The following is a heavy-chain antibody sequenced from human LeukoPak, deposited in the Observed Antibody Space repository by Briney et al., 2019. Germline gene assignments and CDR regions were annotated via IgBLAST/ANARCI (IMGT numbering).Heavy chain of an antibody. CDR2: ISSSGSTI. CDR1: GFTFSSYE. Sequence: PGGSLRLSCAASGFTFSSYEMNWVRQAPGKGLEWVSYISSSGSTIYYADSVKGRFTISRDNSKNTLYLQMNSLRAEDTAVYYCAYHTAIGRDAFDIWGQGTMVTVSS. CDR3: AYHTAIGRDAFDI. V-gene: IGHV3-48*03. J-gene: IGHJ3*02. D-gene: IGHD5-18*01.